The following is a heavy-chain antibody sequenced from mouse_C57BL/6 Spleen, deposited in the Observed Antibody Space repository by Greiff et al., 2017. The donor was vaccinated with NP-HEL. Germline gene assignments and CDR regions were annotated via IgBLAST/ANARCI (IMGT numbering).Heavy chain of an antibody. CDR1: GYTFTSYW. CDR3: ARPLITTVVATGAMDY. V-gene: IGHV1-64*01. Sequence: QVQLQQPGAELVKPGASVKLSCKASGYTFTSYWMHWVKQRPGQGLEWIGMIHPNSGSTNYNEKFKSKATLTVDKSSSTAYMQLSSLTSEDSAVYYCARPLITTVVATGAMDYWGQGTSVTVSS. J-gene: IGHJ4*01. D-gene: IGHD1-1*01. CDR2: IHPNSGST.